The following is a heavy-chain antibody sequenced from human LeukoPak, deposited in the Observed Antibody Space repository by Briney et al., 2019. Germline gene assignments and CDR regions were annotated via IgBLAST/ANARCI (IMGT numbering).Heavy chain of an antibody. CDR1: GFIFDDYG. D-gene: IGHD3/OR15-3a*01. V-gene: IGHV3-11*01. CDR3: ARERYDYLTGNRGFDY. Sequence: GGSLRLSCIASGFIFDDYGMSWIRQAPGEGLEWVPFINLSGDTKDYEDSVKGRFTISRDNAKNSLYLQMSSLRAGDTAVYYCARERYDYLTGNRGFDYWGPGTLVTVSS. J-gene: IGHJ4*02. CDR2: INLSGDTK.